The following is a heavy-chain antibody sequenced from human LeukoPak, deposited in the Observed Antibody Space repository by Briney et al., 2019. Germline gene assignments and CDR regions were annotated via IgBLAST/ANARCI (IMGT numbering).Heavy chain of an antibody. CDR1: GGTFSSYA. D-gene: IGHD2-15*01. Sequence: GASVKVSCKASGGTFSSYAISWVRQAPGQGLEWMGGIIPIFGTANYAQKFQGRVTITTDESTSTAYTELSSLRSEDTAVYYCARDGWFEVAAHVDYWGQGTLVTVSS. V-gene: IGHV1-69*05. CDR3: ARDGWFEVAAHVDY. J-gene: IGHJ4*02. CDR2: IIPIFGTA.